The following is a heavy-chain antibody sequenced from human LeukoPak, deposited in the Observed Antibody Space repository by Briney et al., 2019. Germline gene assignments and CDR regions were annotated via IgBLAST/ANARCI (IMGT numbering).Heavy chain of an antibody. CDR1: GGSISSYY. V-gene: IGHV4-59*01. Sequence: SETLSLTCTVSGGSISSYYWSWIRQPPGKGLEWIGYIYYSGSTNYNPSLKSRVTISVDASKNQFSLKLSPVTAADTAVYYCARSPFIAVAGTSWFDPWGQGTLVTVSS. CDR2: IYYSGST. D-gene: IGHD6-19*01. CDR3: ARSPFIAVAGTSWFDP. J-gene: IGHJ5*02.